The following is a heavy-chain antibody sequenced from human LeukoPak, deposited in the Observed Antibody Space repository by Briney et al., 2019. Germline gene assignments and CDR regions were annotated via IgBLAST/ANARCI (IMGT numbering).Heavy chain of an antibody. CDR1: GYTFTSYD. J-gene: IGHJ6*03. CDR2: MNSNRGNS. D-gene: IGHD3-3*01. CDR3: ARRTWYYDFWSGYYAYYYYYMDV. V-gene: IGHV1-8*01. Sequence: GASVKVSCKASGYTFTSYDINWVRQATGQGLEWMGWMNSNRGNSGYAQKFQGRVTMNRNTSISTAYMELGSLRSEDTAVYYCARRTWYYDFWSGYYAYYYYYMDVWGKGTTVTVSS.